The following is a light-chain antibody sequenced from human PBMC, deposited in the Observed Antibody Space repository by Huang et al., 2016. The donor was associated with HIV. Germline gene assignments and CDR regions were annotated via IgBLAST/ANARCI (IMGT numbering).Light chain of an antibody. CDR1: QGISSY. CDR2: AAS. V-gene: IGKV1-9*01. CDR3: LQLNSYPGT. Sequence: IQLTQSPSSLSASVGDRVTITCRASQGISSYLAWDQQKPGKAPKLLIYAASTWESGVPSRFSGSGSGTDFTLTINNLQPEDFATYYCLQLNSYPGTFGPGTNVDV. J-gene: IGKJ3*01.